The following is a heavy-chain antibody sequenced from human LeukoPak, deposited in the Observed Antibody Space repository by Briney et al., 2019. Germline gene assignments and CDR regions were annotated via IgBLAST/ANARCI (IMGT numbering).Heavy chain of an antibody. V-gene: IGHV3-23*01. Sequence: PAGGSLRLSCAASGFTVSSNYMSWVRQAPGKGLEWVSAISGSGGSTYYADSVKGRFTISRDNSKNTLYLQMNSLRAEDTAVHYCAQRGPKREDYYDSSGYYSFQHWGQGTLVTVSS. CDR2: ISGSGGST. D-gene: IGHD3-22*01. CDR3: AQRGPKREDYYDSSGYYSFQH. CDR1: GFTVSSNY. J-gene: IGHJ1*01.